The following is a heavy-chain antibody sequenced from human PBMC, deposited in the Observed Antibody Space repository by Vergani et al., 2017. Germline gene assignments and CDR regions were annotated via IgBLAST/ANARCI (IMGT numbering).Heavy chain of an antibody. CDR1: GFTVSSYW. V-gene: IGHV3-7*03. D-gene: IGHD4-11*01. CDR2: IKQVGSEK. Sequence: EVQLVESGGGLVQPGGSLRLSCAASGFTVSSYWMSWVCQAPGKGLEWVANIKQVGSEKYYVDSEKGRFTISRDNAKTSLYLQMNSLRAEDTAVYYCATKDGYSNYYYYYYMDVWGKGTTVTVSS. CDR3: ATKDGYSNYYYYYYMDV. J-gene: IGHJ6*03.